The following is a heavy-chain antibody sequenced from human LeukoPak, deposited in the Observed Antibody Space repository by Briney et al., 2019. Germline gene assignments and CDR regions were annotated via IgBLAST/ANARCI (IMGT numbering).Heavy chain of an antibody. J-gene: IGHJ4*02. CDR3: VRDFLGESGAGGY. D-gene: IGHD3-10*01. CDR1: TFTFSSYT. Sequence: GGSLRLSCATSTFTFSSYTMNWVRQAPGKGLEWVSSISPSGNSKYHADSVKGRFTISRDNAENSLYMQMNSLRAEDTGVHYCVRDFLGESGAGGYWGQGTLVTVSS. CDR2: ISPSGNSK. V-gene: IGHV3-21*01.